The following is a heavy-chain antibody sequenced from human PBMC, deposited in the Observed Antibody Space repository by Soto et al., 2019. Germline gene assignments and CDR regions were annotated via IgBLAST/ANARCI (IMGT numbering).Heavy chain of an antibody. CDR2: IPYDGSNE. J-gene: IGHJ1*01. Sequence: QVHLVESGGGVVQPGTSLRLSCAASGFTFNDYPMHWVRQAPGKGLEWVGVIPYDGSNEYYADSVKGRFTISRDNSKNTLYLQMNSLRTEDTAVYYCARAYDYGDSNWGQGTLVTVSS. CDR1: GFTFNDYP. D-gene: IGHD4-17*01. CDR3: ARAYDYGDSN. V-gene: IGHV3-30-3*01.